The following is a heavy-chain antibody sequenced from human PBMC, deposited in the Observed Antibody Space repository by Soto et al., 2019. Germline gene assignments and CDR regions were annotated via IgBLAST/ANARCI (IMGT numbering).Heavy chain of an antibody. CDR3: AKDRIVGATTLSGMDV. CDR1: GFTFSSYG. J-gene: IGHJ6*02. D-gene: IGHD1-26*01. V-gene: IGHV3-30*18. Sequence: GGSLRLSCAASGFTFSSYGIQWVRQAPGKGLEWVALISYDGSNAYYADSVKSRFTISRDNSKNTLYLQMNSLRAEDTSVYYCAKDRIVGATTLSGMDVWGQGTTVTVS. CDR2: ISYDGSNA.